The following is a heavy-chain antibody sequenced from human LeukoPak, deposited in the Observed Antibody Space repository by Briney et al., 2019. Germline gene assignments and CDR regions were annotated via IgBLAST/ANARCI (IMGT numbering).Heavy chain of an antibody. CDR1: GFTFRDYW. Sequence: GGSLRLSCAASGFTFRDYWMSWVRQAPGKGLEWVANIKEDGSEKYYVDSVKGRFTISRDNAKTSLYLQMNSLRVEDTAVYCCAVGDRTFDYWGQGTLVTVSS. CDR3: AVGDRTFDY. CDR2: IKEDGSEK. D-gene: IGHD5-24*01. J-gene: IGHJ4*02. V-gene: IGHV3-7*01.